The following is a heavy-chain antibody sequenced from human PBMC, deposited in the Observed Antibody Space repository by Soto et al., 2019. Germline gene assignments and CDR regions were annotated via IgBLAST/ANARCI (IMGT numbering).Heavy chain of an antibody. V-gene: IGHV1-8*01. CDR1: GYSFTSLD. CDR3: ARDSGYGSGASVNHYLDY. CDR2: MQPSTGRT. J-gene: IGHJ4*01. D-gene: IGHD3-10*01. Sequence: ASVKVSCKASGYSFTSLDINWVRQTAGQGLEWMGWMQPSTGRTGYAQKFQGRVTMTRDTSINTAYMELTTLTSDDTAFYYCARDSGYGSGASVNHYLDYWGHGTLVTVSS.